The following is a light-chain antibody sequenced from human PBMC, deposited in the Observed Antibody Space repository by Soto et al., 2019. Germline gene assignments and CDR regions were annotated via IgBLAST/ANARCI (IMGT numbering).Light chain of an antibody. Sequence: QSALTQPASVSGSPGQSITISCTGTSSDVGGYNYVSWYQQHPGKAPKLMIYDVTNRPSGVSNRFSGSKSGNTVSLTISGLQAEDEADYYCSSYTSSSTILFGGGTKLTVL. J-gene: IGLJ2*01. V-gene: IGLV2-14*01. CDR3: SSYTSSSTIL. CDR1: SSDVGGYNY. CDR2: DVT.